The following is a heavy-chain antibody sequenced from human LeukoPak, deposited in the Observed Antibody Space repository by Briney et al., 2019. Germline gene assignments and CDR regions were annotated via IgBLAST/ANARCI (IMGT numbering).Heavy chain of an antibody. CDR1: GYSISSGYY. V-gene: IGHV4-38-2*01. Sequence: PSETLSLTCAVSGYSISSGYYWGWIRQPPGKGLEWIGSIYHSGSTYYNPSLKSRVTISVDTSKNQFSLKLSSVTAADTAVYYCARAPITMVRGVILNWSDPWGQGTLVTVSS. CDR2: IYHSGST. J-gene: IGHJ5*02. D-gene: IGHD3-10*01. CDR3: ARAPITMVRGVILNWSDP.